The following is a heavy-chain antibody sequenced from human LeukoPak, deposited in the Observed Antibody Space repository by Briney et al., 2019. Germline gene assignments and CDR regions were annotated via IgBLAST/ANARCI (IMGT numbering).Heavy chain of an antibody. CDR1: GFTFSDYY. Sequence: GGSLRLSCAASGFTFSDYYISWIRQAPGKGLEWVSYISSSGSTIYYADSVKGRFTISRDNAKNSLYLQMNSLRAEDTAVYYCARPEFQLATHFGYWGQGTLVTVSS. V-gene: IGHV3-11*01. CDR3: ARPEFQLATHFGY. J-gene: IGHJ4*02. CDR2: ISSSGSTI. D-gene: IGHD2-2*01.